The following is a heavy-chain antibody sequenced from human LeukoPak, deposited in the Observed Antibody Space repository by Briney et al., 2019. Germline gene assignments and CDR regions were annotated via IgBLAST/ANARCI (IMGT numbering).Heavy chain of an antibody. CDR1: GFTFDDYA. J-gene: IGHJ3*02. Sequence: TGGSLRLSCAASGFTFDDYAMHWVRQAPGKGLEWVSGISWNSGSIGYADSVKGRFTISRDNAKNSLYLQMNSLRAEDTALYYCAKDISGWWLRAFDIWGQGTMVTVSS. V-gene: IGHV3-9*01. CDR3: AKDISGWWLRAFDI. D-gene: IGHD5-12*01. CDR2: ISWNSGSI.